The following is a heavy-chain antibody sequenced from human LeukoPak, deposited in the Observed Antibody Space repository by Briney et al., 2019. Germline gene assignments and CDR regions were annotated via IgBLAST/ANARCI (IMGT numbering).Heavy chain of an antibody. CDR1: GFTFSSYA. J-gene: IGHJ4*02. V-gene: IGHV3-23*01. Sequence: GGSLRLSCAASGFTFSSYAMSWVRQAPGKGLEWVSAISGSGGSTYYADSVKGRFTISRDNSKNTLYLQMNSLRAEDTAVYYCAKAPKHGGSYPNYYFDYWGQGTLATVSS. D-gene: IGHD1-26*01. CDR2: ISGSGGST. CDR3: AKAPKHGGSYPNYYFDY.